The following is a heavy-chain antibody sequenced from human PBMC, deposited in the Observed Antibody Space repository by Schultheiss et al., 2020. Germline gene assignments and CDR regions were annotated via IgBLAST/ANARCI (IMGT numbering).Heavy chain of an antibody. CDR2: VSYDGSNE. Sequence: WGSLRLSCATSGFTFSSHAMHWVRQAPGKALEWVAVVSYDGSNEHYADSVKGRFTISRDNSKNTLYLQMNSLRAEDTAVYYCAKDATAPFDYWGQGTLVTVSS. J-gene: IGHJ4*02. V-gene: IGHV3-30-3*01. CDR1: GFTFSSHA. D-gene: IGHD4-17*01. CDR3: AKDATAPFDY.